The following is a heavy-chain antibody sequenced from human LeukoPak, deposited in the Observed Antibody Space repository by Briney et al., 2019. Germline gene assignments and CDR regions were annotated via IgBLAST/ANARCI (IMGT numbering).Heavy chain of an antibody. Sequence: PSETLSLTRTVSGGSIPSYYWTYIRQPAGKGLEWIGRIHSSGGTNYSPSLKSRVTMSLDTSKNQFSLNLSSVTAADTAIYYCAREFSGTSIAARVFDSWGQGTLVTVSS. D-gene: IGHD6-6*01. CDR1: GGSIPSYY. J-gene: IGHJ4*02. CDR3: AREFSGTSIAARVFDS. CDR2: IHSSGGT. V-gene: IGHV4-4*07.